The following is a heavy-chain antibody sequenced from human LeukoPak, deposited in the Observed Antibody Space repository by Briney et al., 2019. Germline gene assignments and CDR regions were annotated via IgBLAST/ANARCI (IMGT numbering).Heavy chain of an antibody. CDR2: LSSSGSTI. CDR1: GFTSSSYW. D-gene: IGHD6-13*01. V-gene: IGHV3-48*04. Sequence: GGSLRLSCAASGFTSSSYWMSWVRQAPGKGLEWVSYLSSSGSTIYYADSVKGRFTVSRDNAKNSLYLQMNSLRAEDTAVYYCARVGLAGGLDYWGQGTLVSVSS. J-gene: IGHJ4*02. CDR3: ARVGLAGGLDY.